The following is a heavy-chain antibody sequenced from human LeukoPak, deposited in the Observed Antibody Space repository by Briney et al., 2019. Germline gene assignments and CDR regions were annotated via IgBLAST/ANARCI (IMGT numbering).Heavy chain of an antibody. D-gene: IGHD3-10*01. CDR1: GFTFSSYA. CDR3: VRDGIRDIPGINTIRHAH. CDR2: ISGSGGST. V-gene: IGHV3-23*01. Sequence: GSLRLSCAASGFTFSSYAMNWVRQAPGKGLEWVSSISGSGGSTYYADSVKGRFTISRDNSKNMLYLQMNSLTAEDTALYYCVRDGIRDIPGINTIRHAHWGQDPRVTVSS. J-gene: IGHJ1*01.